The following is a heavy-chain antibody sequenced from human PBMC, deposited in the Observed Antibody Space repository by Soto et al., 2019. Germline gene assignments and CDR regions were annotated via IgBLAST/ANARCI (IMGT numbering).Heavy chain of an antibody. CDR3: ARDTLGGSYYYYGMDV. D-gene: IGHD1-26*01. CDR2: ISSSSSYI. V-gene: IGHV3-21*01. J-gene: IGHJ6*02. Sequence: GGSLRLSCAASGFTFSSYSMNWVRQAPGKGLEWVSSISSSSSYIYYADSVKGRFTISRDNAKNSLYLQMNSLRAEDTAVYYCARDTLGGSYYYYGMDVWGQGTTVTVSS. CDR1: GFTFSSYS.